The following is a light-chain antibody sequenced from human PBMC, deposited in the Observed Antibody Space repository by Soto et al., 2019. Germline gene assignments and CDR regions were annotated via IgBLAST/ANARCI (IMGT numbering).Light chain of an antibody. V-gene: IGKV3-15*01. CDR1: QSVSSN. J-gene: IGKJ1*01. CDR3: QQYNNWPWT. CDR2: GAS. Sequence: EIVMTQSPATLSVSPGERATLSCRASQSVSSNLAWYQQKPGRAPRLLIYGASTRATGIPARFSGSGSGTAFTPPTISLQSPDFAVYYYQQYNNWPWTFGQGTKVEIK.